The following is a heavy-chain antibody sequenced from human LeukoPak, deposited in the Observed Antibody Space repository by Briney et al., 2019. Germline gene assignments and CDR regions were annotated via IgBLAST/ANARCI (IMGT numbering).Heavy chain of an antibody. V-gene: IGHV3-21*01. Sequence: GGSLRLSCAASGFTFSSYSMNWVRQAPGKGLEWVSSISSSSSYIYYADSVKGRFTISRDNAKNSLYLQMNSLRAEDTAVYYCARAPFDYGDYSPFDYWGQGTLVTVSS. J-gene: IGHJ4*02. CDR2: ISSSSSYI. CDR3: ARAPFDYGDYSPFDY. CDR1: GFTFSSYS. D-gene: IGHD4-17*01.